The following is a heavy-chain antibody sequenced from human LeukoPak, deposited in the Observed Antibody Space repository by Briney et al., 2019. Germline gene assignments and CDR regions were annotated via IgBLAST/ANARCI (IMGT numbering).Heavy chain of an antibody. CDR2: IYYSGST. CDR3: ARSGRDSSAGFDY. Sequence: PSETLSLTCTVSGGSISSYYWSWIRQPPGKGLEWIGYIYYSGSTNYTPSLKGRVTISVDTSKNQFSLKLNSVTAADTAVYYCARSGRDSSAGFDYWGQGTLVTVSS. D-gene: IGHD3-10*01. J-gene: IGHJ4*02. V-gene: IGHV4-59*01. CDR1: GGSISSYY.